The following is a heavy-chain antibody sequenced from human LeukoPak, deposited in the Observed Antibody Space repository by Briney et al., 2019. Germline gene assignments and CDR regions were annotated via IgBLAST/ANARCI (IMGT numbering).Heavy chain of an antibody. CDR1: GFTFSNYA. Sequence: GESLRLSCVASGFTFSNYAMSWVRQAPGKRLEWVSAVTGRGGSTYYADSVKGRFTISRDNSRNTLFLQMNSLRAEDTAIYYRAKWGDFDILTGYYVSDFWGQGTLITVSS. D-gene: IGHD3-9*01. CDR2: VTGRGGST. V-gene: IGHV3-23*01. J-gene: IGHJ4*02. CDR3: AKWGDFDILTGYYVSDF.